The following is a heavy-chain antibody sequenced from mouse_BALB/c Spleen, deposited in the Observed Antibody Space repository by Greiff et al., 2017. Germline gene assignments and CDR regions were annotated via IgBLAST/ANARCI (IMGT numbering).Heavy chain of an antibody. D-gene: IGHD2-1*01. J-gene: IGHJ4*01. V-gene: IGHV3-2*02. CDR3: ARGDGNYYAMDY. Sequence: EVKLQESGPGLVKPSQSLSLTCTVTGYSITSDYAWNWIRQFPGNKLEWMGYISYSGSTSYNPSLKSRISITRDTSKNQFFLQLNSVTTEDTATYYCARGDGNYYAMDYWGQGTSVTVSS. CDR1: GYSITSDYA. CDR2: ISYSGST.